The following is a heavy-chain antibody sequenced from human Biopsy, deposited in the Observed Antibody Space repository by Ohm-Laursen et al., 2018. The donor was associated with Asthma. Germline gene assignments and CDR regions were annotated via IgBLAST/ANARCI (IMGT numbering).Heavy chain of an antibody. CDR2: INVEGTTT. CDR1: GFTFTDYW. CDR3: TRTTTVTTTYAMDV. D-gene: IGHD4-17*01. J-gene: IGHJ6*02. V-gene: IGHV3-74*01. Sequence: SLRLSCSASGFTFTDYWMHWVRQAPGKGLVWVSRINVEGTTTNYADSVKGRFTISRDNAKNTLFLQMNSLRAEDTAVYYCTRTTTVTTTYAMDVWGRGTTVTVSS.